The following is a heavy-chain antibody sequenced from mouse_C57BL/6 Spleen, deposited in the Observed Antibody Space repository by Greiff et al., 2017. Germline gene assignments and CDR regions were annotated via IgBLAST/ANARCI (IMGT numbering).Heavy chain of an antibody. V-gene: IGHV1-52*01. CDR1: GYTFTSYW. CDR3: ARSLYDGYPYYAMDY. J-gene: IGHJ4*01. D-gene: IGHD2-3*01. Sequence: VQLQQPGAELVRPGSSVKLSCKASGYTFTSYWMHWVKQRPIQGLEWIGNIDPSDSETHYNQKFKDKATLTVDKSSSTAYMQLSSLTSEDSAVYYCARSLYDGYPYYAMDYWGQGTSVTVSS. CDR2: IDPSDSET.